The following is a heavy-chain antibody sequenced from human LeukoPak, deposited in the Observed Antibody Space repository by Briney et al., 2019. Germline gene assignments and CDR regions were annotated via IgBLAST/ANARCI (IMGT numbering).Heavy chain of an antibody. Sequence: GGSLRLSCAASGFTFSDYYMSWIRQAPGQGLEWVSYISSSGSTIYYADSVKGRFTISRDNAKNSLYLQMNSLRAEDTAVYYCARDQEDIVASPHDYWGQGTLVTVSS. CDR1: GFTFSDYY. D-gene: IGHD5-12*01. V-gene: IGHV3-11*01. J-gene: IGHJ4*02. CDR3: ARDQEDIVASPHDY. CDR2: ISSSGSTI.